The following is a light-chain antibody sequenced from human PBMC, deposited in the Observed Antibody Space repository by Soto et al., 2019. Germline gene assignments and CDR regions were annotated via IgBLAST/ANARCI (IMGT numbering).Light chain of an antibody. V-gene: IGLV2-23*02. CDR3: CSYAGSNTYAV. J-gene: IGLJ7*01. CDR1: SSDVGSYNL. Sequence: QPVLTQPASVSGSPGQSITISCTGTSSDVGSYNLVSWYQQHPGKAPKLIIYEVSKRPSEVSNRFSGSKSGNAASLTISGLQADDEADYYCCSYAGSNTYAVFGGGTQLTVL. CDR2: EVS.